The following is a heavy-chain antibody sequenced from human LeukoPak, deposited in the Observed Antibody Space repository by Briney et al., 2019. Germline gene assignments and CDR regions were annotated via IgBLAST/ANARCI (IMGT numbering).Heavy chain of an antibody. J-gene: IGHJ6*04. CDR3: ARDQGVRSPWDFGYYGMDV. CDR1: GGSISSGDYY. CDR2: IYYSGST. V-gene: IGHV4-30-4*01. D-gene: IGHD3-10*01. Sequence: SQTLSLTCTVSGGSISSGDYYWSWIRQPPGKGLEWIGYIYYSGSTYYNPSLKSRVTISVDTSKNQFSLKLSSVTAADTAVYYCARDQGVRSPWDFGYYGMDVWGKGTTVTVSS.